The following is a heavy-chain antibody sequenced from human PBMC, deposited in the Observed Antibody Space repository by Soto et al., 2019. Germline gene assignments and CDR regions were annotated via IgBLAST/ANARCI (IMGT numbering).Heavy chain of an antibody. V-gene: IGHV4-30-2*01. CDR2: MYHMGTT. J-gene: IGHJ5*02. Sequence: SETLSLTCTVSGGSINSGRYSWTWIRQPPGAGLEWIGHMYHMGTTYYNPSLKSRVTMSVDTSKNQFSLKLSSVTAADTAIYYCAKGINYYDSSGDSWFDPWGQGTLDTV. CDR1: GGSINSGRYS. CDR3: AKGINYYDSSGDSWFDP. D-gene: IGHD3-22*01.